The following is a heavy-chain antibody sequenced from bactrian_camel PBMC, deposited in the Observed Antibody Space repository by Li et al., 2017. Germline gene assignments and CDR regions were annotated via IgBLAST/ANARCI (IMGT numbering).Heavy chain of an antibody. CDR3: AVYDSWFVCPLDHQSYRY. Sequence: HVQLVESGGGSVQAGGSLILSCASSGAIVSRQCMGWFRQAPGKERERVAAIYTRVGSPDYADSVKGRFTISKDSAQNTLYLQMGSLNAEDTAMYYCAVYDSWFVCPLDHQSYRYWGQGTQVTVS. V-gene: IGHV3S54*01. J-gene: IGHJ4*01. CDR2: IYTRVGSP. D-gene: IGHD3*01. CDR1: GAIVSRQC.